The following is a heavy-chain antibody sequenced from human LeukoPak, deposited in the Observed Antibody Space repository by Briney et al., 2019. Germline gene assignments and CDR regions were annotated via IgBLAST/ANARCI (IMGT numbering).Heavy chain of an antibody. J-gene: IGHJ3*02. D-gene: IGHD2-2*01. CDR2: INPNSGGT. Sequence: ASVKVSCKASGYTFTGYYMHWVRQAPGQGLEWMGWINPNSGGTNYAQKFQGRVTMTRDTSISTAYVELSRLRSDDTAVYYCARDLAGDIVVVPAAPTGIWGQGTMVTVSS. CDR3: ARDLAGDIVVVPAAPTGI. CDR1: GYTFTGYY. V-gene: IGHV1-2*02.